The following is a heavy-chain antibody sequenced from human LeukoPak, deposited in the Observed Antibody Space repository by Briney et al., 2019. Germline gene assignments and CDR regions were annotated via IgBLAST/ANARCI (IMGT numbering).Heavy chain of an antibody. CDR3: TRGVSDYGDFHF. J-gene: IGHJ4*02. D-gene: IGHD4-17*01. CDR2: MNPNSGNT. Sequence: ASVKGSCKASGYTFTSYDINWVRQATGQGLEWVGWMNPNSGNTGYAQKFQGRVTMTRDTSINTAYMELSSLRSEDTAVYYCTRGVSDYGDFHFWGQGTLVTVSS. V-gene: IGHV1-8*01. CDR1: GYTFTSYD.